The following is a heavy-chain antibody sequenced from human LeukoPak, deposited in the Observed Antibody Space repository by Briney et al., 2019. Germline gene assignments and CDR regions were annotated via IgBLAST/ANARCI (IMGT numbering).Heavy chain of an antibody. Sequence: GGSLRLSCTASGFSVGAYAMSWVRQAPGKWLEWVGFIRSKTYGGTADYAASVEGRFTISRDDSNNIAYLQMNSLKTEGTAVYYCTRGLEGFTAYDDYWGQGTLVTVSS. V-gene: IGHV3-49*04. J-gene: IGHJ4*02. CDR1: GFSVGAYA. CDR2: IRSKTYGGTA. CDR3: TRGLEGFTAYDDY. D-gene: IGHD5-12*01.